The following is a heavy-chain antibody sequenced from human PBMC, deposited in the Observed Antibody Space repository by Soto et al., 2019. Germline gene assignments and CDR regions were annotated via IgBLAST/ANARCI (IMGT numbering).Heavy chain of an antibody. Sequence: PGGSLRLSCAASGFIFSSDWMHWVRQAPGGGLVWVSRINTDGSGTTYADSVKGRFTISRDNSKNTLYLQMNSLRAEDTAVYYCAKDFGYNYGYDAFDIWGQGTMVTVSS. CDR1: GFIFSSDW. D-gene: IGHD5-18*01. CDR2: INTDGSGT. V-gene: IGHV3-74*01. J-gene: IGHJ3*02. CDR3: AKDFGYNYGYDAFDI.